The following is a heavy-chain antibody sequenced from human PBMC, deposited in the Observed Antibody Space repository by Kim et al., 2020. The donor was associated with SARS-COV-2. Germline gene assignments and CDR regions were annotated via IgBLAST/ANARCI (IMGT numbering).Heavy chain of an antibody. V-gene: IGHV3-64*05. Sequence: GGSLRLSCSASGFTFSNYAMHWVRQAPGKGLEYVSAISSAGGSTYYADSVKGRFTISRDNSKNMLYVQMSSLRVEDTAIYYCVTRNYYNSGSYYEGAPFDFWGQGTLVTVSS. CDR1: GFTFSNYA. CDR2: ISSAGGST. J-gene: IGHJ4*02. CDR3: VTRNYYNSGSYYEGAPFDF. D-gene: IGHD3-10*01.